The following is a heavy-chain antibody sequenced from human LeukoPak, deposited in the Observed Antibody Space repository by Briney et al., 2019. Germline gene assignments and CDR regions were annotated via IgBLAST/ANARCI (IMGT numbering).Heavy chain of an antibody. V-gene: IGHV3-7*01. D-gene: IGHD3-10*01. CDR3: AREVIMVRGVTLDF. CDR1: GFSFRTYW. CDR2: IKPDGSVK. Sequence: GGSLRLSCAASGFSFRTYWMTWVRQAPGKGPEWVAKIKPDGSVKYFVDSVKVRFTISRDNAKNSLYLQMHSLRVEDTGVYYCAREVIMVRGVTLDFWGQGSLVTVSS. J-gene: IGHJ4*02.